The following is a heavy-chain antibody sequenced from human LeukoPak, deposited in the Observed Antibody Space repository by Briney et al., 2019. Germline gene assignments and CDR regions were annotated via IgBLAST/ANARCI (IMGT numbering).Heavy chain of an antibody. CDR2: INHSGST. D-gene: IGHD5-18*01. CDR3: AGYRSGRNY. Sequence: PSETLSLTCAVYGGSFSGYYWSWIRQPPGKGLEWIGEINHSGSTNYNPSLKSRVTISVDTSKNRFSLKLSSVTAADTAVYYCAGYRSGRNYWGQGTLVTVSS. CDR1: GGSFSGYY. V-gene: IGHV4-34*01. J-gene: IGHJ4*02.